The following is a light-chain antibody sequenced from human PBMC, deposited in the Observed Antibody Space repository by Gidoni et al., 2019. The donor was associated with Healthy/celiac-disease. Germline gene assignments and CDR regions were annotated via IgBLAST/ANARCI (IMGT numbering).Light chain of an antibody. V-gene: IGKV3-15*01. Sequence: EIVMTQSPATLSVSPGERATLSCRASQSVSSNLAWYQQKPGQAPSLLIYGASTRATGTPARFSGSGSGTGFTLTISSLQSEDFAVYYCQQYNNWPYTFGQGTKLEIK. CDR3: QQYNNWPYT. CDR1: QSVSSN. J-gene: IGKJ2*01. CDR2: GAS.